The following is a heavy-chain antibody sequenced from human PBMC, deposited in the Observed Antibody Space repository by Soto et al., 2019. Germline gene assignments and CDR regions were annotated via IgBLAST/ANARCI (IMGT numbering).Heavy chain of an antibody. CDR2: INHSGST. CDR3: ARSHPRVDYDYALKWFDP. CDR1: GGSFSGYY. J-gene: IGHJ5*02. V-gene: IGHV4-34*01. D-gene: IGHD3-16*01. Sequence: QVQLQQWGAGLLKPSETLSLTCAVYGGSFSGYYWSWIRQPPGKGLEWIGEINHSGSTNYNPSLKSRVTISVDTSKNQFSLELSSVTAADTAVYYCARSHPRVDYDYALKWFDPWGQGTLVIVSS.